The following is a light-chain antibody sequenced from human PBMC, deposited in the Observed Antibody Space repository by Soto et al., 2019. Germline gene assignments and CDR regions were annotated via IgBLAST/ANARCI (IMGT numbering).Light chain of an antibody. CDR3: CSYAGNGTLK. Sequence: QSALTQPVSVSGSPGQSITISCTGTSSDVGSYNFVSWYQQHPGKTPKVIIYEGTKRPAGVSDRLSGSKSGNMASLTISGLQAEDEADYYCCSYAGNGTLKFGGGTKLTVL. CDR2: EGT. J-gene: IGLJ2*01. CDR1: SSDVGSYNF. V-gene: IGLV2-23*01.